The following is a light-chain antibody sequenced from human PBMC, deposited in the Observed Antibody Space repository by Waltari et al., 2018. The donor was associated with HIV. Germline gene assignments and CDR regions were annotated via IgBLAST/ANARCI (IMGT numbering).Light chain of an antibody. J-gene: IGLJ3*02. CDR3: ESADDSGDHWV. CDR1: ALPKHF. V-gene: IGLV3-25*03. Sequence: SYELTQPPSVSVSPGQTATITCSGDALPKHFASWYQQKAGQAPLMVIYKDNKRPSGIPDRFSGSMSGATVMLIISGVLPEDGAVYYCESADDSGDHWVFGGGTKLSVL. CDR2: KDN.